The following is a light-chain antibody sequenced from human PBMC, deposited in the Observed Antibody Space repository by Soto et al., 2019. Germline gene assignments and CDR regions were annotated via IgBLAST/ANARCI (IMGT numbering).Light chain of an antibody. J-gene: IGKJ2*01. CDR3: QQYGSSPPYT. CDR2: GAS. V-gene: IGKV3-20*01. CDR1: HSVSSSY. Sequence: EIVLTQSPGTLSLSPGERATLSCRASHSVSSSYLAWYQQKPGQAPRLLIYGASSRATGNPDRFSGSGSGTDFTLTISRLEPEDFAVYYCQQYGSSPPYTFGQGTKLEIK.